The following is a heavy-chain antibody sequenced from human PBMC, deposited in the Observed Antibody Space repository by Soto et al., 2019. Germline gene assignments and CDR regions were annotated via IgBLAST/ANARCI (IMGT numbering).Heavy chain of an antibody. V-gene: IGHV5-51*01. Sequence: PGESLKISCKTSGYTFTDYWIGWVRQMPGKGLEWVGIIYPGDSDTRYNPSFRGLVTISADTSISTAYMELSSLRSEDTAVYYCARGTLDTAMNRYYYYGMDVWGQGTTVTVSS. J-gene: IGHJ6*02. D-gene: IGHD5-18*01. CDR1: GYTFTDYW. CDR3: ARGTLDTAMNRYYYYGMDV. CDR2: IYPGDSDT.